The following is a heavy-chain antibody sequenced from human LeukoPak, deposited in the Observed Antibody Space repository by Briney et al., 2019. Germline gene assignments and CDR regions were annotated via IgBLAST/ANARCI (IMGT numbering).Heavy chain of an antibody. CDR3: ARGALEYSSSWYNWFDP. V-gene: IGHV3-74*01. J-gene: IGHJ5*02. Sequence: GGSLRLSCAASGFTFSSYWMHWVRQAPGKGLVWVSRINSDGSSTSYADSVKGRFTISRDNAKNTLYLQMNSLRAEDTAVYYCARGALEYSSSWYNWFDPWGQGTPVTVSS. CDR1: GFTFSSYW. D-gene: IGHD6-13*01. CDR2: INSDGSST.